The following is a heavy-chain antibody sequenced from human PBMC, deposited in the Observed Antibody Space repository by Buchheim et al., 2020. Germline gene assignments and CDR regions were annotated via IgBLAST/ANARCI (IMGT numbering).Heavy chain of an antibody. V-gene: IGHV4-4*02. D-gene: IGHD2-21*01. CDR2: IYHNGSP. CDR1: GGSISSNYW. CDR3: ARIPYYYYYGLDV. J-gene: IGHJ6*02. Sequence: QVQLQESGPGLVKPSGTLSLTCDVSGGSISSNYWWSWVRQPPGMGLEWIWEIYHNGSPNYNPSLKSRLTIPVDKSKNQFSLKLTSVTAADTAVYYCARIPYYYYYGLDVWGQGTT.